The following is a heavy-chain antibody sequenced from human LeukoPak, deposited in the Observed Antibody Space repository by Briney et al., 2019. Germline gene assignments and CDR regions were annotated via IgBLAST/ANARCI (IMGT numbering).Heavy chain of an antibody. J-gene: IGHJ3*02. CDR3: AMTRLRITMIVVVNDAFDI. CDR2: IYYSGST. Sequence: SETLSLTCTVSGGSISSSSYYWGWIRQPPGKGLEWIGSIYYSGSTYYNPSLKSRVTISVDTSKNQFSLKLSSVTAADTAVYYCAMTRLRITMIVVVNDAFDIWGQVTMVTVSS. V-gene: IGHV4-39*01. CDR1: GGSISSSSYY. D-gene: IGHD3-22*01.